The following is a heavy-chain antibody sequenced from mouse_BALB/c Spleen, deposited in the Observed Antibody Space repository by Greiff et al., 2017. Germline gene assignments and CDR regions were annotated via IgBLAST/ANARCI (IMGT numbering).Heavy chain of an antibody. J-gene: IGHJ4*01. Sequence: VHVKQSGAELVKPGASVKLSCTASGFNIKDTYMHWVKQRPEQGLEWIGRIDPANGNTKYDPKFQGKATITADTSSNTAYLQLSSLTSEDTAVYYCARGGNYVDYAMDYWGQGTSVTVSS. CDR1: GFNIKDTY. V-gene: IGHV14-3*02. D-gene: IGHD2-1*01. CDR2: IDPANGNT. CDR3: ARGGNYVDYAMDY.